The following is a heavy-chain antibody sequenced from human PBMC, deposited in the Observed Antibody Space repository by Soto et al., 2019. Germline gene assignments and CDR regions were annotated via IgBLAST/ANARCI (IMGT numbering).Heavy chain of an antibody. CDR3: ARVVGALGHWFDP. V-gene: IGHV4-31*03. D-gene: IGHD1-26*01. J-gene: IGHJ5*02. Sequence: SETLSLTCTFSGGSISSGGYSWSWIRQHPGKGLEWIGYIYYSGSTYYNPSLKSRVTISVDTSTSTAYMELRSLRSDDTAVYYCARVVGALGHWFDPWGQGTLVTVSS. CDR2: IYYSGST. CDR1: GGSISSGGYS.